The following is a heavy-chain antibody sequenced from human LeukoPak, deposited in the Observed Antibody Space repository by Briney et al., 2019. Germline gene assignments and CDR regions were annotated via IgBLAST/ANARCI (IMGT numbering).Heavy chain of an antibody. Sequence: GGSLRLSCAASGLSFSSSGMNWVRQAPRKGLEWVSYISITGSTIYYADSVKGRFSNSRDNARSSLFLSMSSLRAEDTAVYYCARSILVGATGAFDIWGQGTMITVS. J-gene: IGHJ3*02. CDR2: ISITGSTI. CDR3: ARSILVGATGAFDI. V-gene: IGHV3-48*03. D-gene: IGHD1-26*01. CDR1: GLSFSSSG.